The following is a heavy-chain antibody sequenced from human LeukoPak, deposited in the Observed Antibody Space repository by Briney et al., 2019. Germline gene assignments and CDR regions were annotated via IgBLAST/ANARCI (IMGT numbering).Heavy chain of an antibody. Sequence: ASETLSLTCTVSGGSISSYYWSWIRQPPGKGLEWVSAISGSGGSTYYADSVKGRFTISRDNSKNTLYLQMNSLRAEDTAVYYCAKDLLLWFGELTYDYWGQGTLVTVSS. CDR3: AKDLLLWFGELTYDY. J-gene: IGHJ4*02. CDR1: GGSISSYY. D-gene: IGHD3-10*01. V-gene: IGHV3-23*01. CDR2: ISGSGGST.